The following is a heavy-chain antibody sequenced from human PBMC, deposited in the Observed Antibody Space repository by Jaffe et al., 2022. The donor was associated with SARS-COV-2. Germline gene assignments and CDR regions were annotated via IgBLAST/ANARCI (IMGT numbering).Heavy chain of an antibody. D-gene: IGHD1-26*01. CDR2: ISGDGGST. Sequence: EVQLVESGGGVVQPGGSLRLSCAASGFTFDDYAMHWVRQAPGKGLEWVSLISGDGGSTYYADSVKGRFTISRDNSKNSLYLQMNSLRTEDTALYYCAKDLGGAEWELRFDYWGQGTLVTVSS. V-gene: IGHV3-43*02. CDR3: AKDLGGAEWELRFDY. J-gene: IGHJ4*02. CDR1: GFTFDDYA.